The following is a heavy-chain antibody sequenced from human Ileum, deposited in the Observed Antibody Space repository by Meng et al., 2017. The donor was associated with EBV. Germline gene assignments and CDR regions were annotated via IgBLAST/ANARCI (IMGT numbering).Heavy chain of an antibody. D-gene: IGHD3-10*01. J-gene: IGHJ4*02. V-gene: IGHV4-4*01. CDR2: VYHDGAT. CDR1: GDSVSGSDW. Sequence: VQPQASGAGLVKPAGTLSPPCAVSGDSVSGSDWWSWVRQPPGKGLEWIGEVYHDGATNYHPSLKSRVTISLDKSKNEVNLHLNSLTAADTAVYFCARSSPIVRGLDYWGQGTLVTVSS. CDR3: ARSSPIVRGLDY.